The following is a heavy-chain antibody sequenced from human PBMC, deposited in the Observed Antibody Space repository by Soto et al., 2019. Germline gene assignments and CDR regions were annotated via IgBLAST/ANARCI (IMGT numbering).Heavy chain of an antibody. CDR1: GYTFRTYA. Sequence: ASVKVSCKASGYTFRTYAMHWVRQAPGQSLEWMGWINGGTGQTRYSQRFQDRVTITRDTSAKATYMDLTSLRSEETAVYYCARGKGKEENYYYYGMDIWGQGTTVTVSS. V-gene: IGHV1-3*01. J-gene: IGHJ6*02. CDR3: ARGKGKEENYYYYGMDI. D-gene: IGHD3-10*01. CDR2: INGGTGQT.